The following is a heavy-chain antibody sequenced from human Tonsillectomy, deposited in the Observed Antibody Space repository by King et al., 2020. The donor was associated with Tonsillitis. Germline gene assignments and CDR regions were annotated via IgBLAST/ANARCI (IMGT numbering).Heavy chain of an antibody. V-gene: IGHV4-61*02. J-gene: IGHJ3*02. CDR1: GGSISSGSYY. Sequence: QLQESGPGLVKPSRTLSLTCTVSGGSISSGSYYWSWIRQPAGKGLEWIGRIYTSGSTNYNPSLKSRVTISVDTSKNQFSLKLSSVTAADTAVYYCARVYVWGSYRNDAFDIWGQGTMVTVSS. CDR3: ARVYVWGSYRNDAFDI. D-gene: IGHD3-16*02. CDR2: IYTSGST.